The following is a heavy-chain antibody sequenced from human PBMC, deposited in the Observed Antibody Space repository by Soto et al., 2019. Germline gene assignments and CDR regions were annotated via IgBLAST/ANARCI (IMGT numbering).Heavy chain of an antibody. CDR3: VRKYPGTRPFDY. V-gene: IGHV3-74*01. D-gene: IGHD2-2*01. CDR1: GFTFSSYW. CDR2: INSDGSST. J-gene: IGHJ4*01. Sequence: GGSLRLSCAASGFTFSSYWMHWVRQAPGKGLLWVSRINSDGSSTSYADSVKGRFTISRDNAKNTLYLQMNSLRVEDTALYYCVRKYPGTRPFDYWGQGTLVTVYS.